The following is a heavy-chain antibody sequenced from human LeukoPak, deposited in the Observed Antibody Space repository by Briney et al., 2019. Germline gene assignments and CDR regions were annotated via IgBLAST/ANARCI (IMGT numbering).Heavy chain of an antibody. Sequence: SETLSLTCAVSGYSISSAYSWGWIRQSPGKGLEWIGNVSHSGSTYYNPSLKSRITISVDTSKNQFSLKLSSVTAADTAVYYCARLSFGWYPFDYWGQGTLVTVSS. CDR1: GYSISSAYS. CDR3: ARLSFGWYPFDY. CDR2: VSHSGST. V-gene: IGHV4-38-2*01. D-gene: IGHD6-19*01. J-gene: IGHJ4*02.